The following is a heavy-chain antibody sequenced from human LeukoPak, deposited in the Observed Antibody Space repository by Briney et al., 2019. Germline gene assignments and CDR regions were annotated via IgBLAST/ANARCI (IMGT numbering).Heavy chain of an antibody. CDR1: GFTFSHYG. CDR3: AKDAERGFDYSNSLQY. D-gene: IGHD4-11*01. Sequence: GGSLRLSCATSGFTFSHYGMHWVRRAPGGGLEWVAVIWSDGGNRFYADSVKGRFTISRDNSQKTVYLHMNILRAEDTALYYCAKDAERGFDYSNSLQYWGRGTLVTVSS. CDR2: IWSDGGNR. J-gene: IGHJ4*02. V-gene: IGHV3-33*06.